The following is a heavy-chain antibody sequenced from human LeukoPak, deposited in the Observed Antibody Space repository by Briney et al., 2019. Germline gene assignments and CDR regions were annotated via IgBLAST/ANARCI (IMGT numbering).Heavy chain of an antibody. CDR3: ARPEASGWYGGDAFDI. V-gene: IGHV7-4-1*02. J-gene: IGHJ3*02. D-gene: IGHD6-19*01. CDR1: GYTFTSYA. Sequence: ASVKVSCKASGYTFTSYAMNWVRQAPGQGLEWMGWINTNTGNPTYAQGFTGRFVFSLDTSVSTAYPQISSLKAEDTAVYYCARPEASGWYGGDAFDIWGQGTMVTVSS. CDR2: INTNTGNP.